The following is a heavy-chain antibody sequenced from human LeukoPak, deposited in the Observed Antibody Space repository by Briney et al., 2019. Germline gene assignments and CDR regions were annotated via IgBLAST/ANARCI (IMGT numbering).Heavy chain of an antibody. CDR3: AKGDLGFGRFYFDY. J-gene: IGHJ4*01. CDR1: GFTFSTYG. Sequence: GGSLRLSCAASGFTFSTYGMHWVRQAPGKGLEWVSSISGSGGTTYNADSVKGRFTISRDNSKNTLYLQMNNLRAEDTAVYYCAKGDLGFGRFYFDYWGHGNLVTVSP. CDR2: ISGSGGTT. D-gene: IGHD3-16*01. V-gene: IGHV3-23*01.